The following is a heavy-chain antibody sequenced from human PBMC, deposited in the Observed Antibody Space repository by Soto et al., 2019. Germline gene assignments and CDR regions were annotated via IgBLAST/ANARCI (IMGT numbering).Heavy chain of an antibody. J-gene: IGHJ6*02. D-gene: IGHD3-22*01. V-gene: IGHV1-69*13. Sequence: SVKVSCKASGGTFSSYAISWVRQAPGQGLEWMGGIIPIFGTANYAQKFQGRVTITADESTSTAYVELSSLSSEDTAVYYCASFYYYDSSGYYPQDYYYGMDVWGQVTTVTASS. CDR2: IIPIFGTA. CDR1: GGTFSSYA. CDR3: ASFYYYDSSGYYPQDYYYGMDV.